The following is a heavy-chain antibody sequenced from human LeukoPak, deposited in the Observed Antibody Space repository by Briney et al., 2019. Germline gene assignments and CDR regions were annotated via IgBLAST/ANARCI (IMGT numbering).Heavy chain of an antibody. J-gene: IGHJ4*02. D-gene: IGHD3-3*01. CDR3: ARDRPYDFWSGYPIDY. CDR1: GYTFTNYG. CDR2: ISAYNGNT. V-gene: IGHV1-18*01. Sequence: GPVKVSCKASGYTFTNYGISWVRQAPGQGLEWMGWISAYNGNTNYAQKLQGRVTMTTDTSTSTAYMELRSLRSDDTAVYYCARDRPYDFWSGYPIDYWGQGTLVTVSS.